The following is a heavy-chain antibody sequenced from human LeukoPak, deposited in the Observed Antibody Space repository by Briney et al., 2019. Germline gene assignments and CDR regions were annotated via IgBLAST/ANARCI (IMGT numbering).Heavy chain of an antibody. CDR2: IYYSGST. Sequence: PSETLSLTCTVSGGSISSSSYYWGWIRQPPGKGLEWIGSIYYSGSTYYNPSLKSRVTMSVDTSKNQFSLKLSSVTAADTAVYYCARAGLTMVSSIDYWGQGTLVTVSS. CDR3: ARAGLTMVSSIDY. D-gene: IGHD3-10*01. J-gene: IGHJ4*02. CDR1: GGSISSSSYY. V-gene: IGHV4-39*07.